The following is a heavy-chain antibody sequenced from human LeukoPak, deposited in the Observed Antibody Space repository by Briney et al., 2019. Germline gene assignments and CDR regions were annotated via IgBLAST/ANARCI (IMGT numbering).Heavy chain of an antibody. Sequence: ASVKVSCKASGYSYTGYYMHWVRQAPGQGLDWMGWINPKSGGTNYAQNLQGRVTMTRDTNINTADVELNRLRYNYTHGYYCARNDWNDPWYDPWGQGTLVTVSS. CDR3: ARNDWNDPWYDP. V-gene: IGHV1-2*02. CDR1: GYSYTGYY. CDR2: INPKSGGT. J-gene: IGHJ5*02. D-gene: IGHD1-1*01.